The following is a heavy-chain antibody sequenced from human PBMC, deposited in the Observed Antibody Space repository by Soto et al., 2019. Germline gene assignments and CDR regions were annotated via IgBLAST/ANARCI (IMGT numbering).Heavy chain of an antibody. V-gene: IGHV5-51*01. CDR1: GYSFTSYW. CDR3: ASYSGYFDWLLSGRYYYYYGMDV. CDR2: IYPGDSDT. D-gene: IGHD3-9*01. J-gene: IGHJ6*02. Sequence: LGESLKISCKGSGYSFTSYWIGWVRQMPGKGLEWMGIIYPGDSDTRYSPSFQGQVTISADRSISTAYLQWSSLKASDTAMYYCASYSGYFDWLLSGRYYYYYGMDVWGQGTTVTVSS.